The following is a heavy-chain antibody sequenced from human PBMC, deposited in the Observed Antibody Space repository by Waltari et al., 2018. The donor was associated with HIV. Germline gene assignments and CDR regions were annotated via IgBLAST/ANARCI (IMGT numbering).Heavy chain of an antibody. D-gene: IGHD6-13*01. Sequence: QVQLVQSGAEVKKPGASVKVPCKAPGHTLTGYYLHWVRQAPGQGLEWMGWINPNSGDTNYAQKFQGRVTMTRDTSISTAYMELSRLRSDDTAVYYCARDYSSSWYNWFDPWGQGTLVTVSS. CDR2: INPNSGDT. CDR3: ARDYSSSWYNWFDP. J-gene: IGHJ5*02. V-gene: IGHV1-2*02. CDR1: GHTLTGYY.